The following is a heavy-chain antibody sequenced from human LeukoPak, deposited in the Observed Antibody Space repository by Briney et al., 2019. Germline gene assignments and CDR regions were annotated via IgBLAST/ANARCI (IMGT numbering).Heavy chain of an antibody. CDR2: ISSSGSTI. V-gene: IGHV3-11*01. CDR1: GFTFSGYY. CDR3: ARVLREWLLFGWFDP. J-gene: IGHJ5*02. Sequence: PGGSLRLSCAASGFTFSGYYMSWIRQAPGKGLEWVSYISSSGSTIYYADSLKGRFTISRDNAKNSLYLQMNSLRAEDTAVYYCARVLREWLLFGWFDPWGQGTLVTVSS. D-gene: IGHD3-3*01.